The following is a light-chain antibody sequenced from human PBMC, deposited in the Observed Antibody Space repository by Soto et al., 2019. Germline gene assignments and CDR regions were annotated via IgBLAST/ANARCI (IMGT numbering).Light chain of an antibody. Sequence: QSALTQPASVSGSLGQSITISCTGTSSDVGGYNYVSWYQQFPGQAPNLIIYDVTNRPSGVSSRFSGSKSGNRASLTISGLQAEDEADYYCSSYTTTTTSCVFGTGTKLNVL. J-gene: IGLJ1*01. CDR1: SSDVGGYNY. CDR3: SSYTTTTTSCV. V-gene: IGLV2-14*03. CDR2: DVT.